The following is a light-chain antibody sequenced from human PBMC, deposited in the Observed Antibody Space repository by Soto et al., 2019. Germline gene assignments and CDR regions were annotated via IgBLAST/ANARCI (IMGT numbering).Light chain of an antibody. CDR1: QSVSSNY. Sequence: EVVLTQSPGTLSLSPGEIATLSCRASQSVSSNYLAWSQQKPGQAPRLLIYDASSRATGIPDRFSGSGSGTDFTLTISRLEPEDFAVYYCQQYGSSPLTFGGGTKVDIK. CDR3: QQYGSSPLT. V-gene: IGKV3-20*01. J-gene: IGKJ4*01. CDR2: DAS.